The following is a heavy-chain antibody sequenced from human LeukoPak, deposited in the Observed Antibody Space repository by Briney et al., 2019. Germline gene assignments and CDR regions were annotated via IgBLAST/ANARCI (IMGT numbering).Heavy chain of an antibody. V-gene: IGHV1-46*01. Sequence: GASVKVSCKASGYTFTRYYIHWVRQAPGQGLEWMGIINPSDGSTRYAQRLQGRVTMTRDTSTSTVYMELSSLRSEDTAVYYCARERPSYYDSSGYSFDYWGQGTLVTVSS. CDR2: INPSDGST. D-gene: IGHD3-22*01. J-gene: IGHJ4*02. CDR1: GYTFTRYY. CDR3: ARERPSYYDSSGYSFDY.